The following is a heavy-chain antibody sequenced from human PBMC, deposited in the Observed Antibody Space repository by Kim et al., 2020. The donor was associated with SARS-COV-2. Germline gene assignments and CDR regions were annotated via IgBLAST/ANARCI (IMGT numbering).Heavy chain of an antibody. J-gene: IGHJ4*02. V-gene: IGHV1-3*01. CDR3: ARATGSGSYLLDF. Sequence: QYSEKFQGRVTITRDTSASTAYMELSSLRSEDTALYYCARATGSGSYLLDFWGQGTLVTVSS. D-gene: IGHD3-10*01.